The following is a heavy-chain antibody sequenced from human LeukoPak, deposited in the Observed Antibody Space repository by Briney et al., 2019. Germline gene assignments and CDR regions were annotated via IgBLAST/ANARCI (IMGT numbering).Heavy chain of an antibody. J-gene: IGHJ4*02. CDR2: IYYNGST. CDR3: ARGAYYDSSGYPAGHFDY. D-gene: IGHD3-22*01. Sequence: SETLSLTCTVSGGSISSYYWSWIRQPPGKGLEWIGYIYYNGSTNYNPSLKSRVTISVDTSKNQFSLKLSSVTAADTAVYYCARGAYYDSSGYPAGHFDYWGQGTLVTVSS. CDR1: GGSISSYY. V-gene: IGHV4-59*01.